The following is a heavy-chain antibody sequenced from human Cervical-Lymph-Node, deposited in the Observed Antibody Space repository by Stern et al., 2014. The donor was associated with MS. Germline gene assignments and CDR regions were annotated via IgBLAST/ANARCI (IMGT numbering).Heavy chain of an antibody. D-gene: IGHD3-3*01. CDR2: ISSSSGTI. CDR1: GYTFSSYS. CDR3: ASRYYDFWSGYYKDYYYGMDV. J-gene: IGHJ6*02. V-gene: IGHV3-48*02. Sequence: EVQLVESGGGLVQPGGSLRLSCAASGYTFSSYSMNWVRQAPGHGLEWVSYISSSSGTIYYADSVKVRFTISRDNAKNSLYLQMNSLRDEDTAVYYCASRYYDFWSGYYKDYYYGMDVWGQGTTVTVSS.